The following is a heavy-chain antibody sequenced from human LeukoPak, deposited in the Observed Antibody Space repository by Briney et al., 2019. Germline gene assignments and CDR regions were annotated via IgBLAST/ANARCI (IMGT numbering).Heavy chain of an antibody. D-gene: IGHD5-18*01. CDR1: GYTFTSYA. J-gene: IGHJ4*02. V-gene: IGHV7-4-1*02. CDR2: INTNTGNP. Sequence: ASVKVSCKASGYTFTSYAMNWVRQAPGQGLEWMGWINTNTGNPTYAQGFTGRFVFSLDTSVSTAYLQISSLKAEDTAVYYCVRDDGDGYSYGRFDYWGQGTLVTVSS. CDR3: VRDDGDGYSYGRFDY.